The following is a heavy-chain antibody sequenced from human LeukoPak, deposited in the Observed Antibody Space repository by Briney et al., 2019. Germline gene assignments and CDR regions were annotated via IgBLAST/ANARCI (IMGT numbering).Heavy chain of an antibody. D-gene: IGHD6-6*01. CDR2: IWYDGSNK. CDR3: ARDGSSSSAYHYMDV. J-gene: IGHJ6*03. CDR1: GFTFSSYG. V-gene: IGHV3-33*01. Sequence: GGSLRLSCAASGFTFSSYGMHWVRQAPGKGLEWVAVIWYDGSNKYYADSVKGRFTISRDNSKNTLYLQMNSLRAEDTAVYYCARDGSSSSAYHYMDVWGKGTTVTVSS.